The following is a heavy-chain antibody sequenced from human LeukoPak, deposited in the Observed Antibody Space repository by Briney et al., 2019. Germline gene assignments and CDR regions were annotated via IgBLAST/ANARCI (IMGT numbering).Heavy chain of an antibody. Sequence: ASVNDSCKAPGDSISPYVISWVSQAPGLGLEWMGGSVPFFGTAHYAPKFQGRVTLTRDDSTSSAYMELNSLRYDDTAVYFCSTNGGPYYFNSWGQGTQVTVSS. CDR2: SVPFFGTA. CDR3: STNGGPYYFNS. CDR1: GDSISPYV. J-gene: IGHJ4*02. D-gene: IGHD6-25*01. V-gene: IGHV1-69*05.